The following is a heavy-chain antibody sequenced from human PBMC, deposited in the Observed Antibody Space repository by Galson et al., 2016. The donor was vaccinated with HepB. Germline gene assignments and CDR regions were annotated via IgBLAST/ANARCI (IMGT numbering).Heavy chain of an antibody. Sequence: PGDSDTRYSPSFRGQVTFSVDRSISTAHLQWSSLKASDTATYYCARLRDGSWGEEFDFWGQGTLVTVSS. J-gene: IGHJ4*02. V-gene: IGHV5-51*01. CDR2: PGDSDT. CDR3: ARLRDGSWGEEFDF. D-gene: IGHD1-26*01.